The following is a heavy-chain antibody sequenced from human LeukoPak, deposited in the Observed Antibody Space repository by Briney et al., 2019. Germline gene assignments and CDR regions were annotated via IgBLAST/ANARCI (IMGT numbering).Heavy chain of an antibody. CDR3: AKDPNSSGWYFDF. CDR2: IKQDGIEK. D-gene: IGHD6-19*01. J-gene: IGHJ3*01. V-gene: IGHV3-7*01. CDR1: GFTLSNHW. Sequence: GGSLRLSCAASGFTLSNHWMIWVRQAPGKGLECVANIKQDGIEKYYLDSVKGRFTISRDNAKNSVYLQMNSLRVEDTAVYYCAKDPNSSGWYFDFWGQGTMVTVSS.